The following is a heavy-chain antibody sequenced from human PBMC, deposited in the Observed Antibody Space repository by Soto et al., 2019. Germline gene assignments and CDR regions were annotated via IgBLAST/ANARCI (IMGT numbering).Heavy chain of an antibody. D-gene: IGHD5-12*01. CDR3: AKSGGTRGYFDY. CDR1: GFSFDDYT. Sequence: GGSLRLSCAASGFSFDDYTMHWVRQPPGKGLEWVSFICWDGTSTYSADSVKGRFTISRDNSKNSLYLQMNSLRAEDTAVYYCAKSGGTRGYFDYWGQGTLVTVSS. V-gene: IGHV3-43*01. CDR2: ICWDGTST. J-gene: IGHJ4*02.